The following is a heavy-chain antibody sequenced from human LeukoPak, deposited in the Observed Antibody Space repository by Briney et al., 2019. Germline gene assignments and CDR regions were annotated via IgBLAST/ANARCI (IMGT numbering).Heavy chain of an antibody. CDR3: ATGLAGN. Sequence: PGGSLRLSCAASGFTFSRSWMTWVRQAPGKGLEWVATITQDGSENSYVDSVKGRFTISRDNAKNSLYLQMNSLRAEDTAVYYCATGLAGNWGQGSLVTVSS. J-gene: IGHJ4*02. CDR2: ITQDGSEN. V-gene: IGHV3-7*01. CDR1: GFTFSRSW.